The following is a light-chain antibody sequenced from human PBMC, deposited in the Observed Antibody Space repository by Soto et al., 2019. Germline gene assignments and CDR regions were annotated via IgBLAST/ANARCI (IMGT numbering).Light chain of an antibody. V-gene: IGLV2-11*01. CDR3: SSYAGSNNLV. J-gene: IGLJ2*01. CDR1: ISDIEGYNY. CDR2: DVT. Sequence: QSALTQPRSVSGSPGQSVTISCTGTISDIEGYNYVSWYQHHPGKAPKLLISDVTKRPSWVPDRFSGSKSGSTASLTISELQAEGEAVYYCSSYAGSNNLVFGGGTKVTVL.